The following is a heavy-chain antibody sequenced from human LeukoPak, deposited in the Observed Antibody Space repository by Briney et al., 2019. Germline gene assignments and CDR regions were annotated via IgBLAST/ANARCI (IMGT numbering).Heavy chain of an antibody. D-gene: IGHD3-10*01. CDR1: GGSLTNYY. CDR2: IYYSGST. CDR3: ARVYDSGSQAYFYYMDV. J-gene: IGHJ6*03. Sequence: PSETLSLTCTVSGGSLTNYYWSWIRQPPGKGLDWIGHIYYSGSTNYNPSLTSRVTISVDTSKNQFSLKVNSVTAADTAVYYCARVYDSGSQAYFYYMDVWGKGTTVTISS. V-gene: IGHV4-59*01.